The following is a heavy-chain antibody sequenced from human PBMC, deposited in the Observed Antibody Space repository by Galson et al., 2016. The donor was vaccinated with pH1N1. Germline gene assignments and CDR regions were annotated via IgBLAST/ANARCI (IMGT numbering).Heavy chain of an antibody. V-gene: IGHV1-18*01. CDR3: ARAGGILYDFDY. CDR2: ISGYNGDT. D-gene: IGHD2-8*01. Sequence: SCKASGYTFTIYGISWVRQAPGQGPEWMGWISGYNGDTIYAQKFQGRVTMTTDTSTSTAYMDLRSLRSDDTAVYYCARAGGILYDFDYWGQGSLVTVTS. J-gene: IGHJ4*02. CDR1: GYTFTIYG.